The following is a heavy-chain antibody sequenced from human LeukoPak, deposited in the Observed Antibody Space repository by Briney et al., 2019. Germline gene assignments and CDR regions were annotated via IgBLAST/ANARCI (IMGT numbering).Heavy chain of an antibody. Sequence: PSETLSLTCTVSGGSISSSSYYWGWIRQPPGKGLEWIGSIYYSGSTYYNPSLKSRVTISVDTSKNQFSLKLSSVTAADTAVYYCARHVRKYHVDTAMVYYFDYWGQGTLVTVSS. CDR1: GGSISSSSYY. V-gene: IGHV4-39*01. CDR2: IYYSGST. J-gene: IGHJ4*02. CDR3: ARHVRKYHVDTAMVYYFDY. D-gene: IGHD5-18*01.